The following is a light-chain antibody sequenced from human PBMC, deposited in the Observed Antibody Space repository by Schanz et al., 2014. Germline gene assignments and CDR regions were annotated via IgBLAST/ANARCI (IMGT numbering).Light chain of an antibody. CDR2: GAS. V-gene: IGKV3-20*01. CDR1: QSVSSY. J-gene: IGKJ1*01. CDR3: QQYGSSLTWT. Sequence: EIVLTQSPATLSLSPGERATLSCRASQSVSSYLAWYQQKPGQAPRVLIYGASIRASGIPDRFSGSGYGTDFSLTITRLEPEDFAVYYCQQYGSSLTWTFGQGTKVEIK.